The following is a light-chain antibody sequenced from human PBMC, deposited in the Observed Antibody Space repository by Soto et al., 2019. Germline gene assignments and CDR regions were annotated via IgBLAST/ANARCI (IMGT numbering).Light chain of an antibody. CDR1: STDVGGYNY. J-gene: IGLJ1*01. Sequence: QSALAQPYSVSGSPGQSITISCTGTSTDVGGYNYVSWYQHHSGKAPKLLIYEVTNRPSGISDRFSGSKSVNTASLTISGLQAEDESDYYCCSYSSTDTPVVFGTGTKLTVL. CDR3: CSYSSTDTPVV. CDR2: EVT. V-gene: IGLV2-14*01.